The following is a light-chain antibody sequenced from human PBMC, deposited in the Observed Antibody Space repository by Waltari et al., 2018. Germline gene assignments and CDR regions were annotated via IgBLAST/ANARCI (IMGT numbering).Light chain of an antibody. V-gene: IGKV1-8*01. CDR1: QGISSY. J-gene: IGKJ2*01. CDR2: AAS. Sequence: AIRITQSPSSLSASTGHIVTITCRASQGISSYLAWYQQKPGKAPNLLIYAASTLQSGVPSRFSGSGSGTDFTLTISCLQSEDFATYYCQQYYSYLTFGQGTKLEIK. CDR3: QQYYSYLT.